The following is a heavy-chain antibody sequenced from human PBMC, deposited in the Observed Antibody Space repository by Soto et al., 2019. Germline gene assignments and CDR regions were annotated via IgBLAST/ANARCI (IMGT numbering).Heavy chain of an antibody. CDR1: GGSISSSNR. J-gene: IGHJ5*02. Sequence: QVQLQESGPGLVKPSGTLSLTCAVSGGSISSSNRWSWVRQPPGKGLEWIGEIYHSGSTNYNPSLKRLVTITVDKXXNQFSLKLSSVTAADTAVYYCASKSSGYQRGWFDPWGQGTLVTVSS. D-gene: IGHD3-22*01. CDR3: ASKSSGYQRGWFDP. V-gene: IGHV4-4*02. CDR2: IYHSGST.